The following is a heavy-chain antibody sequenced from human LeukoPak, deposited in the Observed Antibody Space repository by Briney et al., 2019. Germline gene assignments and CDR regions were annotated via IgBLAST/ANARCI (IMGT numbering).Heavy chain of an antibody. CDR1: GDSASSTYCN. J-gene: IGHJ4*03. CDR2: IYYIGST. V-gene: IGHV4-61*01. CDR3: ARANRDMAITTLDFCY. Sequence: SETLSLTCIVSGDSASSTYCNRSWIRQPPGKGLEWIGYIYYIGSTNYNPSLKSRVTISVDTSKNQFSLKLSSVTAADTAVYYCARANRDMAITTLDFCYWGPVTLVTVSS. D-gene: IGHD1-14*01.